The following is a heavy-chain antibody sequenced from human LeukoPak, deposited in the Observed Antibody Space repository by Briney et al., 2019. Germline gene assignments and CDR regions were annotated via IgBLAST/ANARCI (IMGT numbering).Heavy chain of an antibody. J-gene: IGHJ4*02. V-gene: IGHV4-59*01. CDR3: ASLGADYYFDY. CDR1: GRSISSYY. CDR2: IYYSGST. Sequence: PSETLSLTCTVSGRSISSYYWSWLRQPPGKGLEWIGYIYYSGSTNYNPSLKSRVTISVDTSKNQFSLKLSSVTAADTAVYYCASLGADYYFDYWGQGTLVTVSS. D-gene: IGHD1-26*01.